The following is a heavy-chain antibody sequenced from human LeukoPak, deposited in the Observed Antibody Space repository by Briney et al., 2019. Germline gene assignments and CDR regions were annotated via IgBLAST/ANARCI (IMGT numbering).Heavy chain of an antibody. Sequence: SETLSLTCTVSGGSISSYYWNWIRQPPGKGLEWLGYIHYSGSTKYNPSLESRVTISLDTAKNQFSLRLSSLTAADTAVYYCARDQNDLLVGLDYWGQGSLVGLSS. CDR2: IHYSGST. CDR3: ARDQNDLLVGLDY. CDR1: GGSISSYY. J-gene: IGHJ4*02. D-gene: IGHD3/OR15-3a*01. V-gene: IGHV4-59*01.